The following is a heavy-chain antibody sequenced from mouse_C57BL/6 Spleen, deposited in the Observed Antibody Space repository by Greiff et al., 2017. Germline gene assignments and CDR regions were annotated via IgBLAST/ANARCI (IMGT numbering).Heavy chain of an antibody. CDR2: SDPNSGGT. CDR3: ARSNWDYWYFEV. CDR1: GYTFTSYW. V-gene: IGHV1-72*01. Sequence: QVQLQQPGAELVKPGASVKLSCKASGYTFTSYWMHWVKQRPGRGLEWIGRSDPNSGGTKYNEKFKSKATLTVDKPSSTAYMQLSSLTSEDSAVYYCARSNWDYWYFEVWRTGTTVTVSS. D-gene: IGHD4-1*01. J-gene: IGHJ1*03.